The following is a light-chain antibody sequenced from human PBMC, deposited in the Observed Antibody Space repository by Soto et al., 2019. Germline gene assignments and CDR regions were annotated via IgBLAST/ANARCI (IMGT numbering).Light chain of an antibody. V-gene: IGLV2-11*01. Sequence: QSALTQPRSVSGSPGQSVTISCTGTSSDVGGYNYVSWYQQHPGKAPKLMIYDVSKRPSGVPDRFSGSKSGNTASLTISGLQAEDEADYYCSSYTSSTTLYVFGSGTKVTV. CDR1: SSDVGGYNY. CDR3: SSYTSSTTLYV. J-gene: IGLJ1*01. CDR2: DVS.